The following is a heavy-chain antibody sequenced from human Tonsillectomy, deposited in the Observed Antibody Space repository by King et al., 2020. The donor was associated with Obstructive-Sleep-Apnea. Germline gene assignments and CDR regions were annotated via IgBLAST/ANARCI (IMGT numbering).Heavy chain of an antibody. Sequence: VQLVESGGGLVKPGGSLRLSCAASGFTFSNAWMSWVRQAPGKGLEWGGRLKSKTDGGTTDYAAPVKGRFTISRDDSKNTLYLQMNSLKTEDTPVYECTTMRKFPYYFDYGAQGTLVTVSS. CDR3: TTMRKFPYYFDY. CDR2: LKSKTDGGTT. V-gene: IGHV3-15*01. J-gene: IGHJ4*02. CDR1: GFTFSNAW.